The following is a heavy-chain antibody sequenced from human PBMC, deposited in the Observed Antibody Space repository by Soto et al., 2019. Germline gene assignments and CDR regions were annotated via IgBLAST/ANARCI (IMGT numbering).Heavy chain of an antibody. J-gene: IGHJ4*02. Sequence: QVQLQQWGAGLLKPSETLSLTCAVYGQSFSGHSWGWIRQPPGKGLEWIGEINESGSTYYNPSLKSRVTISTDTSKNQFSLKVSSVSAADTAVYYCARGSGIVALPGELEDVNYDYWGQGTLVTVSS. D-gene: IGHD1-1*01. CDR2: INESGST. CDR3: ARGSGIVALPGELEDVNYDY. V-gene: IGHV4-34*01. CDR1: GQSFSGHS.